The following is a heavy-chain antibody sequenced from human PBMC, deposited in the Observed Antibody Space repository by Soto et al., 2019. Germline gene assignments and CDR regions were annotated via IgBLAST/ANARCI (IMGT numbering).Heavy chain of an antibody. CDR2: IYHSGST. J-gene: IGHJ5*02. CDR3: AEAVAQSLDRLNWFDP. Sequence: QVQLQESGPGLVKPSGTLSLTCAVSGGSISSSIWWSWVRQPPGKGLEWIGEIYHSGSTNYNPSLKSRVTISVDKSMNQFSLKLSSVTTADTAVYYCAEAVAQSLDRLNWFDPWGQGTLVTVSS. D-gene: IGHD6-19*01. CDR1: GGSISSSIW. V-gene: IGHV4-4*02.